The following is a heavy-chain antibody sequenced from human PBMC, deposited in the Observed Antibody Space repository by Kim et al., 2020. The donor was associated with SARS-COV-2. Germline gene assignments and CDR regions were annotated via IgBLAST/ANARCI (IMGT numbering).Heavy chain of an antibody. CDR1: GGSISSSSYY. D-gene: IGHD5-12*01. Sequence: SETLSLTCTVSGGSISSSSYYWGWIRQPPGKGLEWIGSIYYSGSTYYNPSLKSRVTISVDTSKNQFSLKLSSVTAADTAVYYCARVCSARGYSGYDYTSHWATFDIWGQGTMVTVSS. V-gene: IGHV4-39*07. J-gene: IGHJ3*02. CDR3: ARVCSARGYSGYDYTSHWATFDI. CDR2: IYYSGST.